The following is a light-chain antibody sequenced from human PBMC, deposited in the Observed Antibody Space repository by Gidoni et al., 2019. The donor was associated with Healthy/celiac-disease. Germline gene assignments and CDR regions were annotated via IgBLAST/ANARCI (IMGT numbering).Light chain of an antibody. V-gene: IGKV3-15*01. J-gene: IGKJ1*01. CDR2: GAS. Sequence: SVSSNLAWYQQKPGQAPRLLIYGASTRATGIPARFSGSGSGTEFTLTISSLQSEDFAVYYCQQYNNWPPGTLGQGTKVEIK. CDR1: SVSSN. CDR3: QQYNNWPPGT.